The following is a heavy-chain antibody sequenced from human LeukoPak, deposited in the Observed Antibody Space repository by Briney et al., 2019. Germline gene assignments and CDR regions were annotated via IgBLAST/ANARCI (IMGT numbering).Heavy chain of an antibody. J-gene: IGHJ4*02. CDR3: AKDRGGPKLIPSGGYYFDY. Sequence: QAGGSLRLSCAASGFTFSSYAMSWVRQAPGKGLEWVSAISGSGGSTYYADSVKGRFTISRDNSKNTLYLQMNSLRAEDTAVYYCAKDRGGPKLIPSGGYYFDYWGQGTLVTVSS. V-gene: IGHV3-23*01. D-gene: IGHD2-8*01. CDR1: GFTFSSYA. CDR2: ISGSGGST.